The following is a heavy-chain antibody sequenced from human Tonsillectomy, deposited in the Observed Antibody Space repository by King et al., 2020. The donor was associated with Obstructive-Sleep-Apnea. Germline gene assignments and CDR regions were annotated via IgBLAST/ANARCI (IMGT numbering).Heavy chain of an antibody. CDR3: ARHRGVEDYGGYGDYFDY. J-gene: IGHJ4*02. V-gene: IGHV4-59*08. CDR1: GCSISNYY. D-gene: IGHD5-12*01. Sequence: QLQESGPGLVKPSETLSLTCTVSGCSISNYYWSWIRKPPGKGLEWIGYMYYSGNTNFNPSLKSRVTISADTSKVQFSLRMSSVTAADTAVYYCARHRGVEDYGGYGDYFDYWGQGTLVTVSS. CDR2: MYYSGNT.